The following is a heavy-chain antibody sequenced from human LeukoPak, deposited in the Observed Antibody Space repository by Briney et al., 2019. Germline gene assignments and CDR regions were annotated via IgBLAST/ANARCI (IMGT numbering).Heavy chain of an antibody. J-gene: IGHJ4*02. CDR2: IXXXXXXXXX. Sequence: GGSLRLSCAASGFTFSASSIHWVRQASXXXXXXVGRIXXXXXXXXXXYGXXXXXRXNISRDDSKNTAYLQMNDLKTEDTAVYYCVRHDQSIDYWGRGTLVTVSS. CDR3: VRHDQSIDY. CDR1: GFTFSASS. V-gene: IGHV3-73*01.